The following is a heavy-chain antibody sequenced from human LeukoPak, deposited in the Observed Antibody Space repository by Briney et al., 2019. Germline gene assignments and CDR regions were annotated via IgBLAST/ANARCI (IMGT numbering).Heavy chain of an antibody. CDR3: AKDRRIAVAAPEDYYDYMDV. Sequence: PGGSLRLSCAASGFTFSSHGMHWVRQAPGKGLEWVAFIRYDGSNKYYADSVKGRFTISRDNSKNTLYLQMNSLRAEDTAVYYCAKDRRIAVAAPEDYYDYMDVWGKGTTVTVSS. CDR1: GFTFSSHG. D-gene: IGHD6-19*01. CDR2: IRYDGSNK. J-gene: IGHJ6*03. V-gene: IGHV3-30*02.